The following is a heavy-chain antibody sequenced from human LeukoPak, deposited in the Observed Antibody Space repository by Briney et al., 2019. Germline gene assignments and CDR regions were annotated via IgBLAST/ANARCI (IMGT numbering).Heavy chain of an antibody. V-gene: IGHV3-23*01. CDR2: ISGSGGST. D-gene: IGHD3-10*01. Sequence: GGSLRLSCAASGLTVNNYAMHWVRQAPGKGLEWVSAISGSGGSTYYADSVKGRFTISRDNSKNTLYLQMNSLRAEDTAVYYCAKAGVMVRGVPTYYFDYWGQGTLVTVSS. CDR1: GLTVNNYA. CDR3: AKAGVMVRGVPTYYFDY. J-gene: IGHJ4*02.